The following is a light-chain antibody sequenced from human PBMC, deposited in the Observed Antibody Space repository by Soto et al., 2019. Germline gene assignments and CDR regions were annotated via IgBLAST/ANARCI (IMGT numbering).Light chain of an antibody. J-gene: IGLJ3*02. CDR3: ETWDSNTRV. V-gene: IGLV4-60*02. Sequence: QPVLTQSSSASASLGSSVTLTCTLSSGHSSYIIAWHQQQPGKAPRHLMNLERSGTYNKGSGIPDRFSGSSSGADRYLTISNLQFEDEADYYCETWDSNTRVFGGGTKLTVL. CDR1: SGHSSYI. CDR2: LERSGTY.